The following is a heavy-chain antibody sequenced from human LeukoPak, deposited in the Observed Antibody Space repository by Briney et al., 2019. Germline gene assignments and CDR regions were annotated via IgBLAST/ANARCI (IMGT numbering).Heavy chain of an antibody. V-gene: IGHV1-8*03. CDR3: ARGVPLGYCTYGVCYPPYYFDY. J-gene: IGHJ4*02. Sequence: ASVRVSCKASGYTFINYNINWVRQATGQRLEWMGWVNPRSGNAGYLQKFQGRLTITRDTSIDTAYMDLSSLSSEDTAVYYCARGVPLGYCTYGVCYPPYYFDYWGQGTLVTASS. CDR1: GYTFINYN. CDR2: VNPRSGNA. D-gene: IGHD2-8*01.